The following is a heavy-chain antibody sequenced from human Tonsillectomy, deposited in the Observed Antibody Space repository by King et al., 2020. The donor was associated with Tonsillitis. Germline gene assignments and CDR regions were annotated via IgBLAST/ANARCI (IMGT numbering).Heavy chain of an antibody. Sequence: VQLQQWGAGLLKPSETLSLTCAVYGGSFSSYSWSWIRQPPGKGLEWIGEIAHSGSTNYNPSLKRLVTISVDTSKNQFSLKLSSVTAADTAVYYCASTDYYFEYWGQGILVTVSS. CDR2: IAHSGST. V-gene: IGHV4-34*01. J-gene: IGHJ4*02. CDR1: GGSFSSYS. CDR3: ASTDYYFEY.